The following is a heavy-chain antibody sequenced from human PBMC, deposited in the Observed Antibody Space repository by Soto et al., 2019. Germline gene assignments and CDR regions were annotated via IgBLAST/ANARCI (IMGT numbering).Heavy chain of an antibody. CDR1: GFTFSSYG. CDR2: IWYDGGNK. Sequence: GGSLRLSCAASGFTFSSYGMHWVRQAPGKGLEWVAVIWYDGGNKYYADSVKGRFTISRDNSKNTLYLQMNSLRAEDTAVYYCARDIRNRYGYVLVADYYGMDVWGQGTTVTVSS. CDR3: ARDIRNRYGYVLVADYYGMDV. D-gene: IGHD5-18*01. J-gene: IGHJ6*02. V-gene: IGHV3-33*01.